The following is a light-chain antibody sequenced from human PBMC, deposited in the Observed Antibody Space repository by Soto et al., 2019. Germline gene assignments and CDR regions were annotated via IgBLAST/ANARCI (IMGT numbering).Light chain of an antibody. CDR2: AAS. J-gene: IGKJ4*01. Sequence: AIRMTQSPSSLSASTGDRVTITCRASQGISIYLAWYQQKPGKAPKLLIYAASTLQSGVPSRFSGSGSGTGFTLTISCLQSEDFATYYCQQYYSYPPLTFGGGTKVEIK. CDR1: QGISIY. V-gene: IGKV1-8*01. CDR3: QQYYSYPPLT.